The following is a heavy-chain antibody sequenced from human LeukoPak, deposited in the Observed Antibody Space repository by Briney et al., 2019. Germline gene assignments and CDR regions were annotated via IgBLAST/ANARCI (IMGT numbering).Heavy chain of an antibody. Sequence: KSSETLSLTCAVYGGSFSGYYWSWIRQPPGKGLEWIGEINHSGSTNYNPSLKCRVTISVDTSKNQFSLKLSSVTAADTAVYYCARGRWLDYWGQGTLVTVSS. J-gene: IGHJ4*02. D-gene: IGHD6-19*01. CDR1: GGSFSGYY. CDR3: ARGRWLDY. V-gene: IGHV4-34*01. CDR2: INHSGST.